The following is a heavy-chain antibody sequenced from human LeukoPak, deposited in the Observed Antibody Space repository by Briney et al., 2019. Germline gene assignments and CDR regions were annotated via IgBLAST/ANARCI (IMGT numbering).Heavy chain of an antibody. D-gene: IGHD3-10*01. CDR1: GGSTSSGGYY. CDR3: ARGGDYYGSGSPGYYFDY. Sequence: SETLSLTCTVSGGSTSSGGYYWSWIRQPPGKGLEWIGYIYHSGTTYYNPSFKSRVTISLDRSKNQFSLQLTSVTAADTAVYYCARGGDYYGSGSPGYYFDYWGQGTLVTVSS. J-gene: IGHJ4*02. V-gene: IGHV4-30-2*01. CDR2: IYHSGTT.